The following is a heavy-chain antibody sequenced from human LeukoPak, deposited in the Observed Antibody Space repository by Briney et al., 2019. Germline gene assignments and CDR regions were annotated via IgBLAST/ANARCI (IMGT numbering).Heavy chain of an antibody. V-gene: IGHV1-24*01. CDR1: GYTFTGYY. CDR3: ATDINRNDALDY. J-gene: IGHJ4*02. D-gene: IGHD1-1*01. Sequence: ASVKVSCKASGYTFTGYYMHWVRQAPGKGLEWMGGFDPEDGETIYAQKFQGRVTMTEDTSTDTAYMELSSLRSEDTAVYYCATDINRNDALDYWGQGTLVTVSS. CDR2: FDPEDGET.